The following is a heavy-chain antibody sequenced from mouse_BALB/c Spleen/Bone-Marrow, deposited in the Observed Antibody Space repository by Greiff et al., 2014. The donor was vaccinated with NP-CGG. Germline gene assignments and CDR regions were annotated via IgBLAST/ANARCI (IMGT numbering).Heavy chain of an antibody. J-gene: IGHJ2*01. CDR2: ILPGSGST. CDR1: GYRIKNFL. D-gene: IGHD3-1*01. CDR3: ARLGIRSFDY. Sequence: VPLEQSGAELVKAGASVKIFCKASGYRIKNFLIEWGKPRAGKGLEWIGEILPGSGSTNFNEKFKGKATFTAYTSSNTAYMQISSLTSEDSAVYYCARLGIRSFDYWGQGTTLTVSS. V-gene: IGHV1-9*01.